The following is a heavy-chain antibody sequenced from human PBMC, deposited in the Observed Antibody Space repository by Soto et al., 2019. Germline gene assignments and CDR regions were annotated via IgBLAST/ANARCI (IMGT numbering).Heavy chain of an antibody. V-gene: IGHV1-69*13. Sequence: SVKVSCKASGGTFSSYAISWVRQAPGQGLEWMGGIIPIFGTANYAQKFQGRVTITADESTSTAYMELSSLRSEDTAVYYCARAPQVVVVTAIRSWFDPWGQGTLVTVS. J-gene: IGHJ5*02. CDR3: ARAPQVVVVTAIRSWFDP. CDR2: IIPIFGTA. D-gene: IGHD2-21*02. CDR1: GGTFSSYA.